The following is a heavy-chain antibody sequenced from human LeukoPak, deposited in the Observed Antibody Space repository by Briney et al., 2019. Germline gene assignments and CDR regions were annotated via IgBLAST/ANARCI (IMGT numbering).Heavy chain of an antibody. CDR3: AREGDMVRGVRSYYYGMDV. V-gene: IGHV1-18*04. CDR2: ISAYIGNT. D-gene: IGHD3-10*01. CDR1: GYTFTSYG. J-gene: IGHJ6*04. Sequence: ASVKVSCKASGYTFTSYGISWVRQAPGQGLEWMGWISAYIGNTNYAQKLQGRVTMTTDTSTSTAYMELRSLRSDDTAVYYCAREGDMVRGVRSYYYGMDVWGKGTTVTVSS.